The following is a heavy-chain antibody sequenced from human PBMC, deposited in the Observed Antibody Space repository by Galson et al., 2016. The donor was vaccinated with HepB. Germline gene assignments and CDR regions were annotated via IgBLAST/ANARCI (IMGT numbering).Heavy chain of an antibody. CDR2: IHNSGST. CDR3: ARGNGWHLY. Sequence: SCKASGYTFTAYYIHWVRQAPGQGLEWIGYIHNSGSTNYNPSLKSRVTISVDTSKSQFSLNLSSVTAADTAVYYCARGNGWHLYWGQGTLVTVSS. J-gene: IGHJ4*02. CDR1: GYTFTAYY. D-gene: IGHD2-15*01. V-gene: IGHV4-59*01.